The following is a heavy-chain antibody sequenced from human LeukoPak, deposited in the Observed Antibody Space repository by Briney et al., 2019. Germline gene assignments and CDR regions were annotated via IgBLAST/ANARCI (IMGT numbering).Heavy chain of an antibody. V-gene: IGHV4-59*01. D-gene: IGHD5-18*01. J-gene: IGHJ4*02. CDR3: ARYGYNYGLDY. CDR1: GGSISPYY. CDR2: IHYTGST. Sequence: PSETLSLTCSVSGGSISPYYWSWIRQPPGKGLEWIGCIHYTGSTNSNPSLRSRVSISVDTSKSQLSLKLNSVTAADTAVYYCARYGYNYGLDYWGQGTLLTVSS.